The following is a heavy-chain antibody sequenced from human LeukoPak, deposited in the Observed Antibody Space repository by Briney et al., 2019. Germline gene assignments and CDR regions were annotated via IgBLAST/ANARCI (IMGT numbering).Heavy chain of an antibody. CDR3: ARAPKLRFLEWLLLDY. CDR1: GGSLSSYY. V-gene: IGHV4-59*01. CDR2: IYYSGGT. D-gene: IGHD3-3*01. J-gene: IGHJ4*02. Sequence: PSETLSLTCTVSGGSLSSYYWSWIRQPPGKGLEWIGYIYYSGGTNYNPSLKSRVTISVDTSKNQFSLKLSSVTAADTAVYYCARAPKLRFLEWLLLDYWGQGTLVTVSS.